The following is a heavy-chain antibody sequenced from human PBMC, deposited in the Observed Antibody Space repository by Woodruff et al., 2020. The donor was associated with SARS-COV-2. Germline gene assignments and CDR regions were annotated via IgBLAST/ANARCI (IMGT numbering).Heavy chain of an antibody. Sequence: QAPGKGLEWVGRIKSKTYDGTTDYAAPVKGRFIISRDDSKSTLYLQMNSLKTEDTGVYYCTTDLHDYGDRDYWGQGTLVTVSS. CDR3: TTDLHDYGDRDY. J-gene: IGHJ4*02. V-gene: IGHV3-15*01. D-gene: IGHD4-17*01. CDR2: IKSKTYDGTT.